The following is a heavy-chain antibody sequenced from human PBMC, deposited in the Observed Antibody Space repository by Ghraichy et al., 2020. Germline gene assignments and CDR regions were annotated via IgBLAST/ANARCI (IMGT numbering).Heavy chain of an antibody. J-gene: IGHJ2*01. D-gene: IGHD6-19*01. CDR2: ISSGSTYI. CDR3: ARDGYGSAWYWYLDF. Sequence: LSLTCAASGFTFSNYNIHWVRQAPGKGLEWVSSISSGSTYIHYADSVRGRFTISRDNARNSLFLQMNNLTAEDTAVYFCARDGYGSAWYWYLDFWGHGTLVTVSS. CDR1: GFTFSNYN. V-gene: IGHV3-21*01.